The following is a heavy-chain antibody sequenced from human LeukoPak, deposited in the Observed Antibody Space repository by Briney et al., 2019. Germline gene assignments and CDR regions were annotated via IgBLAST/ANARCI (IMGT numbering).Heavy chain of an antibody. V-gene: IGHV4-34*01. CDR2: IKHSGST. J-gene: IGHJ5*02. D-gene: IGHD4-17*01. CDR1: GGSFIGYY. CDR3: SKGGPHTVTTYRWFDP. Sequence: SSESLSLTCGVYGGSFIGYYWSWIRQPPGKGLEWIGEIKHSGSTNYNPSLKGRVTISVDTSKRQFSLKLSSVTAADTAVYYCSKGGPHTVTTYRWFDPWGQGTLVTVSS.